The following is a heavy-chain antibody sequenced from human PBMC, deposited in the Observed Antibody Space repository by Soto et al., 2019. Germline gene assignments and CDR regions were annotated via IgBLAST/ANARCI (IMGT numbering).Heavy chain of an antibody. J-gene: IGHJ4*02. V-gene: IGHV3-7*01. CDR1: GFTFSSYW. CDR3: ARTGDGHHDFLDY. CDR2: IDEDGSEY. D-gene: IGHD1-1*01. Sequence: EVHLEESGGGLVHPGGSLRLSCAASGFTFSSYWMNWVRQAPGKGLEWVANIDEDGSEYNDAESVRGRFTISRDNAKNALYLQMNSLSAADTAVYYCARTGDGHHDFLDYWGQGILVSVSS.